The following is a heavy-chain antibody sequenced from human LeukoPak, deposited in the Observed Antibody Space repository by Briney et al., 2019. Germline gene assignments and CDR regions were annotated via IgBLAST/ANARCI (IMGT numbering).Heavy chain of an antibody. CDR2: ISAYNGNT. CDR1: GYTFTSYG. CDR3: ARNRCRGGSGTSFDY. V-gene: IGHV1-18*01. Sequence: ASVKVSCKASGYTFTSYGISWVRQAPGQGPEWMGWISAYNGNTNYAQKLQGRVTMTTDTSTSTAYMELSSLRSEDTAVYYCARNRCRGGSGTSFDYGGRGPLVT. J-gene: IGHJ4*02. D-gene: IGHD2-15*01.